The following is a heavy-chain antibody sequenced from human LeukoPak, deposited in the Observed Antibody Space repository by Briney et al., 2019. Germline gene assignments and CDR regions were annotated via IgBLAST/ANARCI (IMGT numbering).Heavy chain of an antibody. CDR2: LNPSGDST. CDR3: AMDIAVAGTGRERRPYYMDV. V-gene: IGHV1-46*01. D-gene: IGHD6-19*01. J-gene: IGHJ6*03. Sequence: ASVKLACQASSHTFTSYYMHCVLHAPGQGLGWMVILNPSGDSTSYAQKFQGEVTMTRDMSTSTVYMELSRLRSEDTAVYYCAMDIAVAGTGRERRPYYMDVWGKGTTVTVSS. CDR1: SHTFTSYY.